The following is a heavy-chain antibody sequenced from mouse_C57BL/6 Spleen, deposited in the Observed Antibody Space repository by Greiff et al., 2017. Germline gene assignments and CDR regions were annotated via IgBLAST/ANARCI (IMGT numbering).Heavy chain of an antibody. J-gene: IGHJ1*03. CDR3: ARWNYGSSPSWYFDV. D-gene: IGHD1-1*01. CDR2: IDPNSGGT. CDR1: GYTFTSYW. Sequence: QVQLQQPGAELVKPGASVKLSCKASGYTFTSYWMHWVKQRPGRGLEWIGRIDPNSGGTKYNGKFKGKATLTADKSSSTAYMQLSSLTSEDSAVYFCARWNYGSSPSWYFDVWGTGTTVTVSS. V-gene: IGHV1-62-3*01.